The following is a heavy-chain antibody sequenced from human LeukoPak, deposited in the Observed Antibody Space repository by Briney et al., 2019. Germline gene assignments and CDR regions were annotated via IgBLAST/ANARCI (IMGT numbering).Heavy chain of an antibody. D-gene: IGHD6-13*01. V-gene: IGHV3-21*01. CDR1: GFTFSSYS. CDR3: ARRGWSSPNAFDI. Sequence: GGSLRLSCAASGFTFSSYSMNWVRQAPGKGLEWVSSISSSSSYIYYADSVKGRFTVSRDNAKNSLYLQMNSLRAEDTAVYYCARRGWSSPNAFDIWGQGTMVTVSS. J-gene: IGHJ3*02. CDR2: ISSSSSYI.